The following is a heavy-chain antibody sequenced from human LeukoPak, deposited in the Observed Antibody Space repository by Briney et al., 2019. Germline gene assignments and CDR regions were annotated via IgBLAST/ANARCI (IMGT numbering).Heavy chain of an antibody. V-gene: IGHV1-24*01. Sequence: RASVKVSCKVSGYTLTELSMHWVRQAPGKGLEWMGGFDPEDGETIYAQKFQGRVTITADKSTSTAYMELSSLRSEDTAVYYCEREERLLWFGEFTKSNWFDPWGQGTLVTVSS. CDR3: EREERLLWFGEFTKSNWFDP. CDR2: FDPEDGET. CDR1: GYTLTELS. D-gene: IGHD3-10*01. J-gene: IGHJ5*02.